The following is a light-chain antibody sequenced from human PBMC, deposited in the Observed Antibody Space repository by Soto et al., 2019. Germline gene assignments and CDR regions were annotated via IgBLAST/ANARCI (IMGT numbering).Light chain of an antibody. V-gene: IGKV3D-15*01. CDR2: GAS. CDR1: QSVNSN. Sequence: EIVMTQSPATLSVSPGERATLSCRASQSVNSNLAWYQQKPGQAPGLLIYGASTRATGIPARFSGSGSGTEFTLTISRLQSEDFAIYYCQQYNNWPRTFGQGTNVEIK. J-gene: IGKJ1*01. CDR3: QQYNNWPRT.